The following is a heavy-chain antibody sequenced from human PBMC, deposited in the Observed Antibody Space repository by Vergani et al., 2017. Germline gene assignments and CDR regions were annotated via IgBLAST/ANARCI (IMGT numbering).Heavy chain of an antibody. CDR1: GFTVSSNY. Sequence: EVQLVESGGGLVKPGGSLRLSCAASGFTVSSNYMSWVRQAPGKGLEWVSAISGSGGSTYYADSVKGRFTISRDNSKNTLYLQMNSLRAEDTAVYYCAKIGRVTTRPYYFDYWGQGTLVTVSS. J-gene: IGHJ4*02. CDR3: AKIGRVTTRPYYFDY. CDR2: ISGSGGST. D-gene: IGHD4-17*01. V-gene: IGHV3-23*04.